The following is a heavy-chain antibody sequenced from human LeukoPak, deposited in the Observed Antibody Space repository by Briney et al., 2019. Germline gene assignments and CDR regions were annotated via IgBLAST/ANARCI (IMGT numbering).Heavy chain of an antibody. Sequence: PSETLSLTCAVYGESFSGYYWNWIRQPPGKGLEWIGEINHSGSTNYNPSLKSRVTISVDTSENQFSLKLSSVTAADTAVYYCARWMVGATFDYWGQGTLVTVSS. D-gene: IGHD1-26*01. CDR2: INHSGST. J-gene: IGHJ4*02. CDR3: ARWMVGATFDY. V-gene: IGHV4-34*01. CDR1: GESFSGYY.